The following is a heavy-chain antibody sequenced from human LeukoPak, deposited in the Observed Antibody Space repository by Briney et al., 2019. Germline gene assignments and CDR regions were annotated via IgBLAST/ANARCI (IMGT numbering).Heavy chain of an antibody. D-gene: IGHD2-21*02. V-gene: IGHV4-39*01. CDR2: IYYNCSNSQHSGNT. CDR3: ARHSVVVSAHFDY. CDR1: GDSIISHTWF. J-gene: IGHJ4*02. Sequence: SETLSLTCTVSGDSIISHTWFWGWIRQSPGQGLVGNVCIYYNCSNSQHSGNTYYNPSLNSRLTISVETSKSQFALRLRSVTAADTAIYYCARHSVVVSAHFDYWGQGTPVTVSS.